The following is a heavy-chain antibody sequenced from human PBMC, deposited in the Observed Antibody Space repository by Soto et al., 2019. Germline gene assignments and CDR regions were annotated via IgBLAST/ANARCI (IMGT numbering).Heavy chain of an antibody. CDR3: ALLHYYDSRSPNFAY. CDR1: GGSVSSGSYY. V-gene: IGHV4-61*01. D-gene: IGHD3-22*01. Sequence: LSLTCTVSGGSVSSGSYYWSWIRQPPGKGLEWIGYIYYSGSTNYNPSLKSRVTISVDTSKNQFSLKLSSVTAADTAVYYCALLHYYDSRSPNFAYWGQGTLLTLP. CDR2: IYYSGST. J-gene: IGHJ4*02.